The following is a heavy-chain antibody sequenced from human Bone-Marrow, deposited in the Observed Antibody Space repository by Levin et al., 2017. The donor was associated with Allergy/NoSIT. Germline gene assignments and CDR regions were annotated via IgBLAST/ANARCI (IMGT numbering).Heavy chain of an antibody. J-gene: IGHJ4*01. D-gene: IGHD5-12*01. CDR1: GGSITSYY. Sequence: SQTLSLTCTVSGGSITSYYWTWLRQPPGKGPEFIGYIDYSGTTNYNPSLKSRLTISVDTSKNQFSLKLSSVTAADTAVYYCARLYNPYTGLDTWGHGTLVTVSS. CDR2: IDYSGTT. V-gene: IGHV4-59*08. CDR3: ARLYNPYTGLDT.